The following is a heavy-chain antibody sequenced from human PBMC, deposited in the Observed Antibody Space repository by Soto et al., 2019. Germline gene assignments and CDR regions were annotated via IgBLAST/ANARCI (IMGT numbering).Heavy chain of an antibody. CDR2: IKDDGINT. V-gene: IGHV3-23*01. D-gene: IGHD2-21*01. CDR1: GFTFSNYA. J-gene: IGHJ6*03. Sequence: GGSLRLSCAPSGFTFSNYAMTWVRQAPGKGLEWVSAIKDDGINTYYADSVKGRFTISRDNSKNMLYLQMNGLRAEDTAAYFCAKVPNLGYFYYMDAWGKGTTVTVSS. CDR3: AKVPNLGYFYYMDA.